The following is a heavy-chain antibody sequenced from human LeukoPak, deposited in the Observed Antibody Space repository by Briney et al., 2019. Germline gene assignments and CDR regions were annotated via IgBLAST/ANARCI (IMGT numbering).Heavy chain of an antibody. D-gene: IGHD1-1*01. J-gene: IGHJ4*02. Sequence: GGSLRLSCAASGFTFSSYAMSWVRQAPGKGLQWVSAISGSGGTTYYTDSVKGRFTISRDNSRNTLNLQMNSLRGEDSAVYYCAKDVQSWPTYFDYWGQGTLVTVSS. CDR2: ISGSGGTT. CDR3: AKDVQSWPTYFDY. CDR1: GFTFSSYA. V-gene: IGHV3-23*01.